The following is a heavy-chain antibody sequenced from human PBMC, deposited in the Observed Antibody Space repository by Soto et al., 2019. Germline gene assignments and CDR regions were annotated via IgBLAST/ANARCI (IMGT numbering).Heavy chain of an antibody. V-gene: IGHV4-4*07. CDR3: ARALSSAAGLYFDY. CDR2: IHTTENT. CDR1: GDSISSYY. D-gene: IGHD6-13*01. Sequence: SETLSLTCTVSGDSISSYYWSWIRQPAGKGMEWIGRIHTTENTNYNPSLKSRVTMSIDTSNNQFSLKLTSLAAADTAVYYCARALSSAAGLYFDYWGQGTLVTVSS. J-gene: IGHJ4*02.